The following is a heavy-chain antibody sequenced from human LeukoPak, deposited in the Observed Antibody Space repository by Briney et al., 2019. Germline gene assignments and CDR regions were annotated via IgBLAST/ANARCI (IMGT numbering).Heavy chain of an antibody. V-gene: IGHV3-66*01. Sequence: GGSLRLSCAASGFTFSSNYMNWVRQAPEKGLEWVSAIYGGGSPYYADSVKGRFTISRDNSKNTLYLQMNSLRAEDTAVYYCARDLNTARFDYWGQGTLVTVSS. CDR1: GFTFSSNY. CDR3: ARDLNTARFDY. J-gene: IGHJ4*02. D-gene: IGHD5-18*01. CDR2: IYGGGSP.